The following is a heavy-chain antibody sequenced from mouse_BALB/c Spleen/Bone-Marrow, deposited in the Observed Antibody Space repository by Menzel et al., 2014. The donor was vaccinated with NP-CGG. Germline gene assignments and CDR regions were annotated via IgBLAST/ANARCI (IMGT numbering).Heavy chain of an antibody. Sequence: EVKLMESGGGLVQPGGSLRLSCTTSGFTFXDYYMSWVRQPPGKALEWLAFIRNKANGYTTEYSASVKGRFTISRDNSQSILYLQMNTLRAEDSATYYCARFPMDYWGQGTSVTVSS. V-gene: IGHV7-3*02. CDR1: GFTFXDYY. J-gene: IGHJ4*01. CDR3: ARFPMDY. CDR2: IRNKANGYTT.